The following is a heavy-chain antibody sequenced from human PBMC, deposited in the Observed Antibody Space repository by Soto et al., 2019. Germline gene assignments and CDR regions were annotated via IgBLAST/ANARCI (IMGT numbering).Heavy chain of an antibody. V-gene: IGHV4-39*02. D-gene: IGHD2-2*01. CDR3: ARLVVVAPVANA. Sequence: PSETLSLTCSVSGGSISYNSYYWGWIRQPPWKGLEWVGGIFYTGTTYYSPSLKDRVTISVDTSKNSFSLNLTSVTAADTAVYFRARLVVVAPVANAWGQGXLVTVSS. CDR1: GGSISYNSYY. J-gene: IGHJ5*02. CDR2: IFYTGTT.